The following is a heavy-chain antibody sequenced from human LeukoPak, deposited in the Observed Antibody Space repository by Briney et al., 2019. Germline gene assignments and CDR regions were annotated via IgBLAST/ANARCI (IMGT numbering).Heavy chain of an antibody. Sequence: GGSLNLSCAASEFTFSSYSMNWVRQAPGRGLGWISYITSSTTPTLYYSDSVRGRFTISRDNAKNALYLQMDDLRAEDTAVYYCARDIRRYSTSSSAFDVWGQGTMVIVSS. CDR2: ITSSTTPTL. V-gene: IGHV3-48*01. CDR1: EFTFSSYS. D-gene: IGHD6-6*01. J-gene: IGHJ3*01. CDR3: ARDIRRYSTSSSAFDV.